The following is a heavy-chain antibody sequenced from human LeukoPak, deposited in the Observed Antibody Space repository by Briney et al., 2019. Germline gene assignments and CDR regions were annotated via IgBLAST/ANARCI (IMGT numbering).Heavy chain of an antibody. CDR2: ISWNSGSI. Sequence: GGSLRLSCAASGFTFDDYAMHWVRQAPGKGLEWVSGISWNSGSIGYADSVKGRFTISRDNAKNSLYLQMNSLRAEDTALYYCAKDIGYSSSGSDYWGQGTLVTVSS. J-gene: IGHJ4*02. CDR1: GFTFDDYA. CDR3: AKDIGYSSSGSDY. D-gene: IGHD6-6*01. V-gene: IGHV3-9*01.